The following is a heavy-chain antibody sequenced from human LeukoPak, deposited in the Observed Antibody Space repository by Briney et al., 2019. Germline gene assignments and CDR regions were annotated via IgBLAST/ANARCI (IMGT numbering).Heavy chain of an antibody. CDR3: ASLAVAGMEYY. V-gene: IGHV4-30-2*01. CDR2: IYHSGST. Sequence: PSETLSLTCTVSGGSISSYSWSWIRQPPGKGLEWIGYIYHSGSTYYNPSLKSRVTISVDRSKNQFSLKLSSVTAADTAVYYCASLAVAGMEYYWGQGTLVTVSS. J-gene: IGHJ4*02. CDR1: GGSISSYS. D-gene: IGHD6-19*01.